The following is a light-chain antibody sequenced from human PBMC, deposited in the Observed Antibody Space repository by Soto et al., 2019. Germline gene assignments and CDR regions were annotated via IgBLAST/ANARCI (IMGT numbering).Light chain of an antibody. Sequence: QSALTQPASVSGSPGQSITVSCTGTSSDIGVYNYVSWYQQHQGKAPKVMIYDVSNRPSGVSNRFSGSKSGNTASLTISGLQADDEADYYCSSYTINSTLVFGTGTKLTVL. CDR1: SSDIGVYNY. CDR3: SSYTINSTLV. V-gene: IGLV2-14*01. CDR2: DVS. J-gene: IGLJ1*01.